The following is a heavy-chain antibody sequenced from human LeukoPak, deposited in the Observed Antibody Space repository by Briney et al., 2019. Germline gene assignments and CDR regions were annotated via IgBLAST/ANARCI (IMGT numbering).Heavy chain of an antibody. D-gene: IGHD1-7*01. Sequence: ASVKVSCKVSGYTPTVLSMHWVRQAPGKGLEWMGGFDPEDGETIYAQKFQGRVTMTEDTSTDTAYMELSSLRSEDTAVYYCATLKPPGLRTTYLDYWGQGTLVTVSS. CDR2: FDPEDGET. J-gene: IGHJ4*02. V-gene: IGHV1-24*01. CDR3: ATLKPPGLRTTYLDY. CDR1: GYTPTVLS.